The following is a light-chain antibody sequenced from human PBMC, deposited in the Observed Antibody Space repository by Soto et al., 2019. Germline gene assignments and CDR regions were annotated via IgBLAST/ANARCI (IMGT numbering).Light chain of an antibody. V-gene: IGKV1-39*01. J-gene: IGKJ5*01. Sequence: DIQVTQSPSSLSASVGDRVTISCRASQSISGYLNWYQQKPGKAPKLLIFDASSLQSGVPSRFSGRGSGSEYPLTISSLQTEDFATYFCQHSYSNFPITFGQGTRLEIK. CDR1: QSISGY. CDR2: DAS. CDR3: QHSYSNFPIT.